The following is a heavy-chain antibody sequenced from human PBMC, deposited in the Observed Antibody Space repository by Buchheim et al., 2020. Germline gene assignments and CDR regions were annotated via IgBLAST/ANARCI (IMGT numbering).Heavy chain of an antibody. D-gene: IGHD3-10*01. CDR2: INHSGST. V-gene: IGHV4-34*01. Sequence: QVQLQQWGAGLLKPSETLSLTCAVYGGSFSGYYWSWIRKPPGKGLEWIGEINHSGSTNYNPSLKSRVTISVDTSKNQFSLKLSSLTAADTAVYYCARAMVRGVIRGKGYYYGMDVWGQGTT. CDR1: GGSFSGYY. J-gene: IGHJ6*02. CDR3: ARAMVRGVIRGKGYYYGMDV.